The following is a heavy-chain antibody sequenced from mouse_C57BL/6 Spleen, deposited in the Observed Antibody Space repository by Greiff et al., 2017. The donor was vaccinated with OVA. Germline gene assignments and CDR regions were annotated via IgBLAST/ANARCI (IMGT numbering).Heavy chain of an antibody. Sequence: QVQLQQPGAELVKPGASVKLSCKASGYTFTSYWMQWVNQRPGQGLEWIGEIDPSDSYTNYNQKFKGKATLTVDTSSSTAYMQLSSLTSEDSAVYYCARDGDYDSYWGQGTSVTVSS. D-gene: IGHD2-4*01. CDR3: ARDGDYDSY. CDR1: GYTFTSYW. J-gene: IGHJ4*01. V-gene: IGHV1-50*01. CDR2: IDPSDSYT.